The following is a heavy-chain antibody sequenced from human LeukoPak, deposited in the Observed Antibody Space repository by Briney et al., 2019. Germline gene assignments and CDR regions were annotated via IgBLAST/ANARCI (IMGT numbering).Heavy chain of an antibody. CDR2: IYNSGSI. V-gene: IGHV4-38-2*01. CDR1: GSSINTGYY. Sequence: SETLSLTCAVSGSSINTGYYWGWIRQSPGKGLEWIGSIYNSGSIYYNPSLKSRVTISVDTSKNQFSLKLSSVTAADTAVYYCASSTKPAAIYFDYWGQGTLVTVSS. CDR3: ASSTKPAAIYFDY. D-gene: IGHD2-2*02. J-gene: IGHJ4*02.